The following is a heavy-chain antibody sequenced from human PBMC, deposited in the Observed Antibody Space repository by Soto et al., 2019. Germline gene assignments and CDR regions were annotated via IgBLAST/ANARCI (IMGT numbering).Heavy chain of an antibody. CDR2: IIVVSGQT. Sequence: QMQVVQSGPEVKNPGTSVKVSCKTSGFTFTNSAIQWVRQARGQSLEWIGWIIVVSGQTKSAQKIQARLTITRDISKRTVYLELSRLKSYDTAVYFFAALLYECGVCCHFEYLGQGPLVTVSS. J-gene: IGHJ4*02. D-gene: IGHD2-21*02. CDR3: AALLYECGVCCHFEY. V-gene: IGHV1-58*02. CDR1: GFTFTNSA.